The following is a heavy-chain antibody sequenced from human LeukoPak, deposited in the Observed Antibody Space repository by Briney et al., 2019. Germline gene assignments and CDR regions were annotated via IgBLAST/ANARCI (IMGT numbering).Heavy chain of an antibody. D-gene: IGHD3-16*01. Sequence: GGSLRLSCAASGFTFSNYWMHWVRQVPEKGLVWVSRVNPDGSSITYANSVKGRFAISRDNAKNTLYLQMNRLRVEDTAVYYCARGGSYGDYWGQGVLVTVSS. J-gene: IGHJ4*02. CDR2: VNPDGSSI. V-gene: IGHV3-74*01. CDR1: GFTFSNYW. CDR3: ARGGSYGDY.